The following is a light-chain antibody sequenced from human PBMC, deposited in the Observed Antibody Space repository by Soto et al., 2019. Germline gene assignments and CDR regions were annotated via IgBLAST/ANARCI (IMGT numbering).Light chain of an antibody. Sequence: QSVLTQPPSASGTPGQRVTISYSGSNSNIGANTVNWYQHLPGTAPKLLIYSNSQRPSGVPDRFSGSKSGTSASLAISGLQSEDEADYYCAAWDDSLNGVVFGGGTKVTVL. V-gene: IGLV1-44*01. J-gene: IGLJ2*01. CDR1: NSNIGANT. CDR3: AAWDDSLNGVV. CDR2: SNS.